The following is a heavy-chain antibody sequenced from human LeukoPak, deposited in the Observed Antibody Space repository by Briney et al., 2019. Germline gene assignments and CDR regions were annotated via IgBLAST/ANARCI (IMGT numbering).Heavy chain of an antibody. V-gene: IGHV4-59*12. CDR2: IYYSGST. D-gene: IGHD3-22*01. J-gene: IGHJ4*02. CDR3: ARDYYYDSSGYYRSLYYFDY. CDR1: GGSTSSYY. Sequence: SETLSLTCTVSGGSTSSYYWSWIRQPPGKGLEWIGYIYYSGSTNYNPSLKSRVTISVDTSKNQFSLKLSSVTAADTAVYYCARDYYYDSSGYYRSLYYFDYWGQGTLVTVSS.